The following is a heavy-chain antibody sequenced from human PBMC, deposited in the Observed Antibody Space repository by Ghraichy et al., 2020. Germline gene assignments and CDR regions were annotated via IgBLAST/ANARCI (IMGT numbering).Heavy chain of an antibody. CDR2: IYYSGRT. CDR1: DGSINSYY. Sequence: SETLSLTCIVSDGSINSYYWNWTRQSPGKGLEWIGYIYYSGRTSYNPSLKSRVTMSVDTSKNQFSLTLTSVTAADTAVYYCARAGDCSGGSCYSCDYWGQGILVTVSS. J-gene: IGHJ4*02. D-gene: IGHD2-15*01. V-gene: IGHV4-59*01. CDR3: ARAGDCSGGSCYSCDY.